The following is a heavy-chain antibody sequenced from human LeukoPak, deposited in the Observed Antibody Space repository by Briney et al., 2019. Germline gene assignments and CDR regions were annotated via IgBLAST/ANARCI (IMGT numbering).Heavy chain of an antibody. V-gene: IGHV3-30*02. CDR1: GFTFSSYG. D-gene: IGHD2-2*01. CDR2: IRYNGSNK. J-gene: IGHJ4*02. Sequence: GGSLRLSCAASGFTFSSYGMHWVRQAPGKGLEWVAFIRYNGSNKYYADSVKGRFTISRDNSKNTLYLQMSSLRAEDAAVYYCAKGPGYCSSTNCYYFDYWGQGTLVTVSS. CDR3: AKGPGYCSSTNCYYFDY.